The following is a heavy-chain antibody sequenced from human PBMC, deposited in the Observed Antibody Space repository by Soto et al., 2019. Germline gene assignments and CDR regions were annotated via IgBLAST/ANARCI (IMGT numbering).Heavy chain of an antibody. CDR1: GFTFTNSA. J-gene: IGHJ4*02. D-gene: IGHD4-17*01. V-gene: IGHV1-58*02. CDR3: ARAPSPDYGDYDY. Sequence: SVKVSCKASGFTFTNSAIQWVRQARGQRLEWIGWIVVGSGNTNYAQKFQERLTITRDISTSTAYMELRSLRSDDTAVYYCARAPSPDYGDYDYWGQGTLVTVSS. CDR2: IVVGSGNT.